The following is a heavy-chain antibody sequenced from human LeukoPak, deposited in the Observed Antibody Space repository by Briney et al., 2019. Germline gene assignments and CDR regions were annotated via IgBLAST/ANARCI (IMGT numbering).Heavy chain of an antibody. V-gene: IGHV3-23*01. J-gene: IGHJ4*02. CDR1: GFTFRNYP. CDR2: ICCSADST. Sequence: GGSLRLSCAASGFTFRNYPMSWVRQAPGKGLEWVLAICCSADSTYYPDSVNGRFTISRDNSKNTLYLQMNSLRAEDTAVYYCAKELDGSGYFDSWGQGTLVTVSS. CDR3: AKELDGSGYFDS. D-gene: IGHD3-22*01.